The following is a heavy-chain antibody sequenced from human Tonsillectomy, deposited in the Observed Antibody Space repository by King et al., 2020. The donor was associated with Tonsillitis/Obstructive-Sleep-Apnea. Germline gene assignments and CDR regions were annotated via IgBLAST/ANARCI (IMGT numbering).Heavy chain of an antibody. V-gene: IGHV4-34*01. CDR1: GGSLSGYY. D-gene: IGHD5-12*01. CDR3: AREWLIARGAFDI. Sequence: VQLQQWGAGLLKPSETLSLTCAVYGGSLSGYYWSWIRQPPGKGLEWMGETSHRGGTNYNPSVKSRVTISVDKSKNQFSLKLTSVTAADTAVYYCAREWLIARGAFDIWGQGTMVTVSS. CDR2: TSHRGGT. J-gene: IGHJ3*02.